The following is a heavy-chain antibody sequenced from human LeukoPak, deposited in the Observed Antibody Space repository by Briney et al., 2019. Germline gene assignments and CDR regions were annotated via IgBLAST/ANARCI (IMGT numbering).Heavy chain of an antibody. CDR2: IYYSGST. CDR3: ARGGGLFDF. J-gene: IGHJ4*02. D-gene: IGHD4-23*01. V-gene: IGHV4-31*03. Sequence: KPSETLSLTCNVSGDSISSGGYYWSWIRQHPGKGLEWIGYIYYSGSTYYNPSLKSRVTISVDASKNQLSLKLTSVTAADTAVYFCARGGGLFDFWGQGTQVTVSS. CDR1: GDSISSGGYY.